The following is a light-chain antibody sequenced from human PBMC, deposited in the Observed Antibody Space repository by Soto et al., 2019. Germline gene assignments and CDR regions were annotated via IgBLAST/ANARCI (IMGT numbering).Light chain of an antibody. CDR2: GAS. CDR3: QQYGSAPPLS. J-gene: IGKJ4*01. Sequence: EIVLTQSPGTLSLSPGERATLSCRASQSVSSNYLAWYQQKPGEASRPLIYGASSRSTGIPDSFSGSGSGTDFTLTIIRLEPEDLAVYYCQQYGSAPPLSFGGGTKVDIK. V-gene: IGKV3-20*01. CDR1: QSVSSNY.